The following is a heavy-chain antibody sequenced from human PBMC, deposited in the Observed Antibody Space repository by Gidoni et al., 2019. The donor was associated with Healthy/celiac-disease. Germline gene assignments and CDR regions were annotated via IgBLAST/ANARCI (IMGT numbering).Heavy chain of an antibody. V-gene: IGHV6-1*01. CDR2: TYYRSKWYN. CDR1: GDSVSSNSAA. J-gene: IGHJ4*02. D-gene: IGHD2-15*01. Sequence: QVQLQQSGPGLVKPSQTLSLTCAISGDSVSSNSAAWNWIRQSPSRGLEWLGRTYYRSKWYNDYAVSVKSRITINPDTSKNQFSLQLNSVTPEDTAVYYCARDTGLYCSGGSCYKGVLSYYFDYWGQGTLVTVSS. CDR3: ARDTGLYCSGGSCYKGVLSYYFDY.